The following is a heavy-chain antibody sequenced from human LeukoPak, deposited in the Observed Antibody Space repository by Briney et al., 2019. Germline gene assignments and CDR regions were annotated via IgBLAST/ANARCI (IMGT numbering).Heavy chain of an antibody. CDR1: GVSISSSNSY. CDR2: IYYTGNT. V-gene: IGHV4-39*01. J-gene: IGHJ4*02. CDR3: ARQTGSGLFTLP. D-gene: IGHD3/OR15-3a*01. Sequence: SETLSLTCTVSGVSISSSNSYWGWIRQPPGKGLEWIGSIYYTGNTYYNASLKSRVPISIDTSKNQISLRLPSVTATDTAMYYCARQTGSGLFTLPGGQGTLVTVSS.